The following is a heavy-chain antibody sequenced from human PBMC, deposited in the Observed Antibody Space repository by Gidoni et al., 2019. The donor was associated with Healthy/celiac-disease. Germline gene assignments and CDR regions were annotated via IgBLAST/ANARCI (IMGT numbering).Heavy chain of an antibody. V-gene: IGHV3-64*01. CDR1: GFTFSSYA. CDR3: ASGWELLGCLDY. D-gene: IGHD1-26*01. CDR2: ISSNGGST. Sequence: EEQLVGSGGGLVQPGGSLRLSCAASGFTFSSYAMHWVRQAPGKGLEYVSAISSNGGSTYYANSVKGRFTISRDNSKNTLYLKMGSLRAEDMAVYYCASGWELLGCLDYWGQGTLVTVSS. J-gene: IGHJ4*02.